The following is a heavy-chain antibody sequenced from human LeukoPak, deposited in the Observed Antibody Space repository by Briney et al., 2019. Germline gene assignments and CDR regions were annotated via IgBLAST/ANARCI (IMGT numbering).Heavy chain of an antibody. D-gene: IGHD3-3*01. CDR3: ARKRREWLGFYYYGMDV. V-gene: IGHV3-30-3*01. Sequence: GGSLRLSCAASGFTFSSYAMHWVRQAPGKGLEWVAVISYDGSNKYYADSVKGRFTISRDNSKNTLYLQMNSLRAEDTAVYYCARKRREWLGFYYYGMDVWGQGTTVTVSS. CDR1: GFTFSSYA. CDR2: ISYDGSNK. J-gene: IGHJ6*02.